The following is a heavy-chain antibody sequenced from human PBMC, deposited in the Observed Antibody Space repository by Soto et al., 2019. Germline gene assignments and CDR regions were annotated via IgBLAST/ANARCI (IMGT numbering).Heavy chain of an antibody. CDR2: IWYDGSNQ. J-gene: IGHJ4*02. V-gene: IGHV3-33*01. Sequence: QVQLVESGGGVVQPGRSLRLSCAASGFAFSSYGMHWVRQTPGKGLEWVALIWYDGSNQYYADSVKGRFTISRDNSKNTPYLQMHSLRAEDTAVYFCTRSPPGVAGRYYFDFWGQGTLVTVSS. D-gene: IGHD6-6*01. CDR3: TRSPPGVAGRYYFDF. CDR1: GFAFSSYG.